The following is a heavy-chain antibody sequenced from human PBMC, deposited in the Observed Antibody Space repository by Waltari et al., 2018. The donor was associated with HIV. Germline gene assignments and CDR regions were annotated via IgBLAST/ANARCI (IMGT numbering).Heavy chain of an antibody. CDR3: VKDMFGEYDY. CDR2: SKPDGNTI. J-gene: IGHJ4*02. Sequence: EVQLVQSGGGVVQPGGYRRLSCAASGFSVSRYWMHWVRQIPGQGLVWVSSSKPDGNTINDADSGRGRFTISRDYAKNTLYRQMNSLRDEDTAMYYCVKDMFGEYDYWGQGTLVTVSS. D-gene: IGHD3-10*02. CDR1: GFSVSRYW. V-gene: IGHV3-74*01.